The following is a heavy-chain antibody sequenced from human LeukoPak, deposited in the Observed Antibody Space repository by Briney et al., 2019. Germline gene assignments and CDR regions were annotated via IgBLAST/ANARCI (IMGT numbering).Heavy chain of an antibody. D-gene: IGHD3-22*01. Sequence: GASVKVSCKASGYTFTSYGIGWVRQAPGQGLEWMGWISAYNGNTNYAQKLQGRVTMTTDTSTSTAYMELRSLRSDDTAVYYCARVPAMNYYDSSGYYFDYWGQGTLVTVSS. CDR2: ISAYNGNT. CDR1: GYTFTSYG. CDR3: ARVPAMNYYDSSGYYFDY. V-gene: IGHV1-18*01. J-gene: IGHJ4*02.